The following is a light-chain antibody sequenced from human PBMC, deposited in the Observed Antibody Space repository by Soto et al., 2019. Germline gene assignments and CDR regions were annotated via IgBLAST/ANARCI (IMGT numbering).Light chain of an antibody. J-gene: IGLJ2*01. CDR3: CSYAGSSTLI. V-gene: IGLV2-23*01. CDR2: EDI. CDR1: SSGIGDYNL. Sequence: QSALTQPASVSASPGQSITISCTGTSSGIGDYNLVSWYQQHPGKAPKLMIYEDIKRPSGISSRFSGSKSGNTASLTISGLQAEDEADYYCCSYAGSSTLIFGGGTKLTVL.